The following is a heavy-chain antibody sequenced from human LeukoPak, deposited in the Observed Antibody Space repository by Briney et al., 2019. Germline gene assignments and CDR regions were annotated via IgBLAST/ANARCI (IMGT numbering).Heavy chain of an antibody. D-gene: IGHD3-10*01. V-gene: IGHV4-4*07. CDR1: GGSISNYY. CDR3: ARQYFGSGKYYYAMDV. J-gene: IGHJ6*02. CDR2: IYTSGGT. Sequence: PSETLSLTCTVSGGSISNYYWSWIRQPAGEGLEWIGRIYTSGGTTYSPSLKSRVTMSVDTSKNQFSLQLSSVTAADTAVYYCARQYFGSGKYYYAMDVWGQGTTVTVSS.